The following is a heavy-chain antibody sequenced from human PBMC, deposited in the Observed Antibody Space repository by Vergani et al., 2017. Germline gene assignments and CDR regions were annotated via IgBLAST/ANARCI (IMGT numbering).Heavy chain of an antibody. J-gene: IGHJ5*02. Sequence: QVTLKESGPVLVKPTETLTLTCTVSGFSLSNARMGVSWIRQPPGKALEWLAHIFSNDEKSYSTSLKSRLTISKDTSKRQVVLTMTNMDPVDTATYYCARICDDTVVPAGIGRGWFDPWGQGTLVTVSS. CDR2: IFSNDEK. CDR3: ARICDDTVVPAGIGRGWFDP. CDR1: GFSLSNARMG. V-gene: IGHV2-26*01. D-gene: IGHD2-2*01.